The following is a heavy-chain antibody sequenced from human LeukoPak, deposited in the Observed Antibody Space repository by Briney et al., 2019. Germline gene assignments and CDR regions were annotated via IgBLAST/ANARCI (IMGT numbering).Heavy chain of an antibody. CDR2: INHSGST. J-gene: IGHJ4*02. Sequence: SETLSLTCTVYGGSFSGYYWSWIRQPPGKGLEWIGEINHSGSTNYNPSLKSRVTISVDTSKNQFSLKLSSVTAADTAVYYCARRGVGKIVVVPAAIEMGFDYWGQGTLVTVSS. CDR3: ARRGVGKIVVVPAAIEMGFDY. V-gene: IGHV4-34*01. CDR1: GGSFSGYY. D-gene: IGHD2-2*01.